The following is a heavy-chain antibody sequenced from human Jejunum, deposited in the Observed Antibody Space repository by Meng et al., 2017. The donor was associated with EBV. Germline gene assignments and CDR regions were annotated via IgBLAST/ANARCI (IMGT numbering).Heavy chain of an antibody. V-gene: IGHV7-4-1*02. CDR3: ARGSNWFDR. CDR1: GYIFTSDA. J-gene: IGHJ5*02. Sequence: QVQLVQSGFELKKPGAAAKVSCKASGYIFTSDAINWVRQTPGHGLEWMGWINTNTGKPMYVQGFTGRFVFSLDNSVNTAYLQINSLQTDDTAVYYCARGSNWFDRWGQGTLVTVSS. CDR2: INTNTGKP.